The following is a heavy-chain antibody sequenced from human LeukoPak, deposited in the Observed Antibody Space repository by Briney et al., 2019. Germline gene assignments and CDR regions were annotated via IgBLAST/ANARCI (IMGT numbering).Heavy chain of an antibody. CDR2: ISSSGSTI. Sequence: LGGSLRLSCAASGFTFSSYSMNWVRQAPGKGLEWVSYISSSGSTIYYADSVKGRFTISRDNAKNSLYLQMNSLRAEDTAVYYCVQLGLSGRSGAFDYWGQGTLVTVSS. V-gene: IGHV3-48*04. CDR3: VQLGLSGRSGAFDY. CDR1: GFTFSSYS. J-gene: IGHJ4*02. D-gene: IGHD6-13*01.